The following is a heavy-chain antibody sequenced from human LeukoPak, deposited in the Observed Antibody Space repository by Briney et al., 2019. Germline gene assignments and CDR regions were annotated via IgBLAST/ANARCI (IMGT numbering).Heavy chain of an antibody. Sequence: SETLSLTCTVSGDSISGYYWSWIRQPPGKGLERIGNIYYSGTTNCDPSLRSRVNMSLDASKNQFSLRLSSVTAADTAVYYCARGGSYFVYWGQGTLVTVSS. J-gene: IGHJ4*02. D-gene: IGHD1-26*01. CDR1: GDSISGYY. CDR2: IYYSGTT. V-gene: IGHV4-59*01. CDR3: ARGGSYFVY.